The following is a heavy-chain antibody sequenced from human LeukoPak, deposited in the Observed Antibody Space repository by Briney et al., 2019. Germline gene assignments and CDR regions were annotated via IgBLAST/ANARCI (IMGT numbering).Heavy chain of an antibody. CDR1: GFSLSSSGVG. CDR3: AHRRGYCSGGTCHSNWFDP. J-gene: IGHJ5*02. Sequence: ESGPTLVNPTQTLTLTCTFSGFSLSSSGVGVGWIRQPPGKALEWLALIYWDDDKRYSPSLKSRLTITKDTSKNLVVLTMTNMDPVDTATYCCAHRRGYCSGGTCHSNWFDPWGQGTLVTVSS. V-gene: IGHV2-5*02. CDR2: IYWDDDK. D-gene: IGHD2-15*01.